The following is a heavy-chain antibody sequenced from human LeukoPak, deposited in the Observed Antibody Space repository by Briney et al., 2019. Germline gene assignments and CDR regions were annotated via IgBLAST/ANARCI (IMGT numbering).Heavy chain of an antibody. Sequence: ASVKVSCKASGYTFTGYYMHWVRQAPGQGLEWMGWISPNSGGTNYAQKFQGRVTMTRDTSISTAYMEPSRLRSDDTAVYYCARVGWELQYYFDYWGQGTLVTVSS. J-gene: IGHJ4*02. CDR1: GYTFTGYY. D-gene: IGHD1-26*01. V-gene: IGHV1-2*02. CDR2: ISPNSGGT. CDR3: ARVGWELQYYFDY.